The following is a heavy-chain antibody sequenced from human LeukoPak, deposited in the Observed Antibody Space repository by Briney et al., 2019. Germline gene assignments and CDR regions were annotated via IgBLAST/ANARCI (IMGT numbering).Heavy chain of an antibody. CDR3: ARTTFSTRTAFHI. Sequence: PSETLSLTCTVSGGSINNDERNWIRQPPGKGLEWIGYIYYSRSTTYTPSLKSRVTILLDTSNNQFSQNMSSVTAADTAVYYWARTTFSTRTAFHIWGQGTMVTVSP. J-gene: IGHJ3*02. V-gene: IGHV4-59*01. D-gene: IGHD2-2*01. CDR2: IYYSRST. CDR1: GGSINNDE.